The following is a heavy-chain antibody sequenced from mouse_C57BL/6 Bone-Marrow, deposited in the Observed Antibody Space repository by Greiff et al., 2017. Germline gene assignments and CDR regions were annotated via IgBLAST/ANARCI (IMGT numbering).Heavy chain of an antibody. J-gene: IGHJ2*01. CDR2: IYPRSGNT. D-gene: IGHD2-12*01. CDR3: ALDDEDY. V-gene: IGHV1-81*01. CDR1: GYTFTSYG. Sequence: QVQLQQSGAELARPGASVKLSCKASGYTFTSYGISWVKQRTGQGLEWIGEIYPRSGNTYYHEMFKGKATLTADKSSSTAFMELPSLKSEDSSVYFYALDDEDYWGQGTTLTVSS.